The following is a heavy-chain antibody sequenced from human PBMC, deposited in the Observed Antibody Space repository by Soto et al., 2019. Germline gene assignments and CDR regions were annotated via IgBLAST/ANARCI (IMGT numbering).Heavy chain of an antibody. V-gene: IGHV4-59*01. CDR3: ARVSPSYSTGWYYFDY. CDR1: GGSISSYY. J-gene: IGHJ4*02. CDR2: IKYSGST. Sequence: KPSETLSLTCTVSGGSISSYYWSWIRQPPGKRLEWIGYIKYSGSTNYNPSLKSRVTISVDTSKNQFSLKLNSVTAADTAVYYCARVSPSYSTGWYYFDYWGQGTLVTVSS. D-gene: IGHD6-19*01.